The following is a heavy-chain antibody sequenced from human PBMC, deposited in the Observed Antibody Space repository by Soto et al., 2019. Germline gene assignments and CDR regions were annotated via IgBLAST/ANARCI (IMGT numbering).Heavy chain of an antibody. D-gene: IGHD3-3*02. J-gene: IGHJ6*02. V-gene: IGHV3-43*01. CDR3: EKFMARETDISLVFSYYGMDV. CDR2: ISWDGGST. Sequence: GGSLRLSCAASGFTFDDYTMHWVRQAPGKGLEWVSLISWDGGSTYYADSVKGRFTISRDNSKNSLYLQMNSLRTEDTALYNCEKFMARETDISLVFSYYGMDVGGQGTRVTFSS. CDR1: GFTFDDYT.